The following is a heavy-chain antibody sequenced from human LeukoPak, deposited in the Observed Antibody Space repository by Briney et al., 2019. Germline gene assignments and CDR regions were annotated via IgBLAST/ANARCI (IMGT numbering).Heavy chain of an antibody. D-gene: IGHD1-26*01. CDR2: VNSDGSGT. CDR1: GFSFNTYW. CDR3: ARGRMLPGGSSCYFAY. V-gene: IGHV3-74*03. J-gene: IGHJ4*02. Sequence: GGSLRLSCVASGFSFNTYWMHWVRQVPGERPVWVSRVNSDGSGTKYADSVKGRFTISRDNAKNTLYLEMNSLRADDTAVYYCARGRMLPGGSSCYFAYWGQGTLVAVSS.